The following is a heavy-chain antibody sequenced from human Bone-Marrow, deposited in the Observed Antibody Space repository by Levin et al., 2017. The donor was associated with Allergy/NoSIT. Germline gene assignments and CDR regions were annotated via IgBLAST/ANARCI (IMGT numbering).Heavy chain of an antibody. Sequence: SETLSLTCTVSGGSISSYYWSWIRQPPGKGLEWIGYIYYSGSTNYNPSLKSRVTISVDTSKNQFSLKLSSVTAADTAVYYCARDSSGWDYAFDIWGQGTMVTVSS. CDR2: IYYSGST. CDR1: GGSISSYY. CDR3: ARDSSGWDYAFDI. J-gene: IGHJ3*02. D-gene: IGHD6-19*01. V-gene: IGHV4-59*01.